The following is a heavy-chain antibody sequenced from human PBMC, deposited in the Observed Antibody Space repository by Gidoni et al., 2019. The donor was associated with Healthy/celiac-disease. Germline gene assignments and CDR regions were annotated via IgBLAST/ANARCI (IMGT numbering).Heavy chain of an antibody. D-gene: IGHD2-15*01. Sequence: EVQLVESGGGLVQPGGSLRLSCAASGFTFSSYDMHWVRQATGKGLEWVSAIGTAGDTYYPGSVKGRFTISRENAKNSLYLQMNSLRAEDTAVYYCARDNSPHGGMQVGAFDIWGQGTMVTVSS. V-gene: IGHV3-13*01. J-gene: IGHJ3*02. CDR1: GFTFSSYD. CDR2: IGTAGDT. CDR3: ARDNSPHGGMQVGAFDI.